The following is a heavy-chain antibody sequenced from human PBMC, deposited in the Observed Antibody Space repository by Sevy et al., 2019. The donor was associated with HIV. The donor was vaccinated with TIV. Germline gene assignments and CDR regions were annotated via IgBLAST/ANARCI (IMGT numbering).Heavy chain of an antibody. D-gene: IGHD4-4*01. V-gene: IGHV3-53*01. CDR3: ARDRVVHNDYIFVAYYYGMDV. Sequence: GGSLRLSCAVSGFAVSDNCMSWVRQSPGKGLEWVSVIFSGGRPSYADSVKGRFTVSRDGSKIKLYLQMDNLRAEDTATYYCARDRVVHNDYIFVAYYYGMDVWGQGTTVTVSS. CDR1: GFAVSDNC. CDR2: IFSGGRP. J-gene: IGHJ6*02.